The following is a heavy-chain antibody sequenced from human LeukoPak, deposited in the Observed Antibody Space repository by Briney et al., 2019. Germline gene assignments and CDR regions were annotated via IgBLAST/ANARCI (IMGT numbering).Heavy chain of an antibody. V-gene: IGHV3-30*18. D-gene: IGHD3-16*01. CDR3: AKGVGEFGFRFDS. CDR1: GFTFRTYG. Sequence: GGSLRLSCGVSGFTFRTYGMHWVRQAPGKGLEWVSIISYDGTTKDYTDSVKGRFTISRDNSKNTLYLQMNSLTAADTAVYYCAKGVGEFGFRFDSWGQGTLVTVSS. J-gene: IGHJ4*02. CDR2: ISYDGTTK.